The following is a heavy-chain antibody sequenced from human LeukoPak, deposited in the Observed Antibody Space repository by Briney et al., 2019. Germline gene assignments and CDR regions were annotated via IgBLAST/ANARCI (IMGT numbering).Heavy chain of an antibody. Sequence: GASVKVSCKASGYTFTSYGISWVRQAPGQGLEWMGWISAYNGNTNYAQKFQGRVTMTRNTSISTAYMELSSLRSEDTAVYYCARLEDYGGNSIDYWGQGTLVTVSS. D-gene: IGHD4-23*01. V-gene: IGHV1-18*01. CDR1: GYTFTSYG. CDR2: ISAYNGNT. CDR3: ARLEDYGGNSIDY. J-gene: IGHJ4*02.